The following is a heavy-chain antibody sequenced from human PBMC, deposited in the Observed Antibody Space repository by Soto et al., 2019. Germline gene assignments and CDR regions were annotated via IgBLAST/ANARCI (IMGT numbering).Heavy chain of an antibody. CDR1: GFTFSSYW. Sequence: GGSLRLSCAASGFTFSSYWMHWVRQAPGKGLVWVSSINSDGSTTNYADSVKGRFTIPRDNAKNTLYLQMNSLRAEDTAVYYCARAQVATIIPFDYWGQGTLVTVSS. CDR3: ARAQVATIIPFDY. CDR2: INSDGSTT. V-gene: IGHV3-74*01. D-gene: IGHD5-12*01. J-gene: IGHJ4*02.